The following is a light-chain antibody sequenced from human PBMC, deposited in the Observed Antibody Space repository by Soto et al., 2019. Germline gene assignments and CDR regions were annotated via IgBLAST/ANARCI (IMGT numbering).Light chain of an antibody. CDR1: QDITNY. CDR3: HQYDNLPYT. CDR2: DAS. V-gene: IGKV1-33*01. Sequence: DIQMTQSPSSLSASVGDRVTITCQASQDITNYLSWYQQKPGKAPKLLIYDASDLETGVPSRFSGSGSGTDFTSTISSLQPEDIATYYCHQYDNLPYTFGQRTKLEIK. J-gene: IGKJ2*01.